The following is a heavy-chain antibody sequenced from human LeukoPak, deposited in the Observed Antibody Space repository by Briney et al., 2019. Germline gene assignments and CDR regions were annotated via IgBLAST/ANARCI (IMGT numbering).Heavy chain of an antibody. V-gene: IGHV3-53*01. D-gene: IGHD6-6*01. CDR2: IYSGGST. J-gene: IGHJ4*02. CDR3: ARQGSSSSSLDY. Sequence: GGSLRLSCAASGFTVSSNYMSWVRQAPGKGLEWVSVIYSGGSTYYADSVKGRFTISRDNSKNTLYLQMNSLRAEDTAVYCCARQGSSSSSLDYWGQGTLVTVSS. CDR1: GFTVSSNY.